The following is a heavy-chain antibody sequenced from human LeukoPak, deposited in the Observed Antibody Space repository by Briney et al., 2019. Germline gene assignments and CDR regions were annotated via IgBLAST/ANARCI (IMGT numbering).Heavy chain of an antibody. CDR3: ARRAGAYSHPYDY. CDR1: GYTFSNYA. Sequence: GGSLRLSCAASGYTFSNYAMHWVRQAPGKGLEWVAVILYDGSMKYYADSLKGRFTISRDNSKNTLYLQMNSLRAEDTAVYYCARRAGAYSHPYDYWGQGTLVTVSS. CDR2: ILYDGSMK. J-gene: IGHJ4*02. D-gene: IGHD4/OR15-4a*01. V-gene: IGHV3-30*04.